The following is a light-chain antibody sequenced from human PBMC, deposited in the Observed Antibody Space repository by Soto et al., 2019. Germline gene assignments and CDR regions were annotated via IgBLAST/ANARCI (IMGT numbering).Light chain of an antibody. J-gene: IGKJ1*01. CDR2: GAS. Sequence: EIVMTQSPVTLSVSPGETANLSCRASQTVTTNLAWYQQKPGRSPRLLLYGASTRATGIPARFSGSGSGTEFTLTISRRLSEDLAVYYCQQYNDWPRTFGQGTKVEIK. V-gene: IGKV3-15*01. CDR3: QQYNDWPRT. CDR1: QTVTTN.